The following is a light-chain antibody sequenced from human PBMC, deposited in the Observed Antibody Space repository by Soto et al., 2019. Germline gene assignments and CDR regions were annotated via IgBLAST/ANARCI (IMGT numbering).Light chain of an antibody. J-gene: IGKJ1*01. Sequence: EIVMTQSPATLSVSPGERVTLSCRASQSVSSNLAWYQQKPCQAPSLLMYGVSTRATGIPARFSGSGSGIEFTLTISSLQSEDFAVYYCQQYNRWPPWTFGQGTKVEIK. CDR1: QSVSSN. CDR3: QQYNRWPPWT. V-gene: IGKV3-15*01. CDR2: GVS.